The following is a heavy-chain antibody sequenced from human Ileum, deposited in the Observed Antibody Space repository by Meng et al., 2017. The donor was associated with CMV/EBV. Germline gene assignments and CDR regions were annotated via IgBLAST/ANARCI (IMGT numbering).Heavy chain of an antibody. CDR1: GFTFSSYS. J-gene: IGHJ5*02. CDR3: ARGVGWGRFDA. CDR2: ISGSSDYI. V-gene: IGHV3-21*04. Sequence: GGSLRLSCAVSGFTFSSYSMTWVRQAPGKGLEWVSSISGSSDYIYHADSLKGRFTISRDNAKNSLYLQMNSLRVEDTAMYYCARGVGWGRFDAWGQGTLVTVSS. D-gene: IGHD6-19*01.